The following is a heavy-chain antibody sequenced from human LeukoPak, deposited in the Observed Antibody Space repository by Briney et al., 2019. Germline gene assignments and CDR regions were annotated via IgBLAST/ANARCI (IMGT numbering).Heavy chain of an antibody. Sequence: ASVKVSCKASGYTFTGYYMHWVRQAPGQGLEWMGWTNPNSGGTNYAQKFQGRVTMARDTSISTAYMELSRLRSDDTAVYYCARVSYDFWSGYANRIDYWGQGTLVTVSS. V-gene: IGHV1-2*02. D-gene: IGHD3-3*01. CDR3: ARVSYDFWSGYANRIDY. J-gene: IGHJ4*02. CDR1: GYTFTGYY. CDR2: TNPNSGGT.